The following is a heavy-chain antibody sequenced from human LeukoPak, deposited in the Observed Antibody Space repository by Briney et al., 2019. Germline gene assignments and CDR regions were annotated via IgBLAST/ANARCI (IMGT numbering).Heavy chain of an antibody. D-gene: IGHD3-22*01. CDR2: ISSSGDRT. J-gene: IGHJ3*02. CDR3: ARAGRYSYDSSGYYYDAFDI. CDR1: GFSFSSYA. V-gene: IGHV3-23*01. Sequence: GGSLRLSCAASGFSFSSYAMSWVRQAPGKGLEWVSSISSSGDRTYYADSVKGRFTISRDNAKNSLYLQMNSLRAEDTAVYYCARAGRYSYDSSGYYYDAFDIWGQGTMVTVSS.